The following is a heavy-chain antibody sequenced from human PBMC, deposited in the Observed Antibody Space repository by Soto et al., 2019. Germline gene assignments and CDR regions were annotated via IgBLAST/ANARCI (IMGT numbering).Heavy chain of an antibody. CDR1: GFTFSSYE. J-gene: IGHJ4*02. CDR2: ISSSGSTI. V-gene: IGHV3-48*03. Sequence: HPGGSLRLSCAASGFTFSSYEMNWVRQAPGKGLEWVSYISSSGSTIYYADSVKGRFTISRDNAKNSLYLQMNSLRAEDTAVYYCARDDFWSAEPAIWGQGTLVTVSS. D-gene: IGHD3-3*01. CDR3: ARDDFWSAEPAI.